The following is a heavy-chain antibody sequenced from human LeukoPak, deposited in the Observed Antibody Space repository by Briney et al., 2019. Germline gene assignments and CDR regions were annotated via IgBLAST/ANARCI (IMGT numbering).Heavy chain of an antibody. CDR1: GGSTSGSY. CDR2: IHYTGST. CDR3: ATIAVAGPGI. J-gene: IGHJ3*02. Sequence: SETLSLTCSVSGGSTSGSYWSWVRQPPGKGLQWIGYIHYTGSTDYNPSLKSRVTISIDTPKNQVSLRVTSVTAADTAVYYCATIAVAGPGIWGQGTTVTVSS. D-gene: IGHD6-19*01. V-gene: IGHV4-59*01.